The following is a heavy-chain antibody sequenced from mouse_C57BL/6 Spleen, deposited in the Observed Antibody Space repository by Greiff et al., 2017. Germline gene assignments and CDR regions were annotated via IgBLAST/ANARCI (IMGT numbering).Heavy chain of an antibody. CDR3: TGYGNYGGYFDV. CDR1: GYTFTDYE. Sequence: VQLQESGAELVRPGASVTLSCKASGYTFTDYEMHWVKQTPVHGLEWIGAIDPETGGTAYNQKFKGKAILTADKSSSTAYMELRSLTSEDSAVYFCTGYGNYGGYFDVWGTGTTVTVSS. CDR2: IDPETGGT. J-gene: IGHJ1*03. V-gene: IGHV1-15*01. D-gene: IGHD2-1*01.